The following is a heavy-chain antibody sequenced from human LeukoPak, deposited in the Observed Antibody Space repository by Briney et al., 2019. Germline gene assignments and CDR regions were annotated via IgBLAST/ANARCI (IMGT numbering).Heavy chain of an antibody. D-gene: IGHD6-6*01. Sequence: ASVKVSCKASGYTFTGYYMHWVRQAPGQGLERMGWINPNSGGTNYAQKFQGRVTMTRDTSISTAYMELSRLRSDDTAVYYCARRRSSIAARDAFDIWGQGTMVAVSS. CDR2: INPNSGGT. CDR1: GYTFTGYY. CDR3: ARRRSSIAARDAFDI. J-gene: IGHJ3*02. V-gene: IGHV1-2*02.